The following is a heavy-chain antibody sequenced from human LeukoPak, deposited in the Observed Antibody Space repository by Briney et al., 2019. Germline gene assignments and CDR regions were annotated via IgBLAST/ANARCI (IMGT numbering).Heavy chain of an antibody. J-gene: IGHJ4*02. Sequence: GASVKVSCKASGYTFKHYYMHWVRLAPGQGLEWMGRINPSGPSVTYAQIFKGRLIVTRDTSTSTVYMQLSSLRSEDSAMYYCARATSPIAYDWNSWGQGTLVTVSS. CDR2: INPSGPSV. CDR1: GYTFKHYY. D-gene: IGHD5-12*01. V-gene: IGHV1-46*02. CDR3: ARATSPIAYDWNS.